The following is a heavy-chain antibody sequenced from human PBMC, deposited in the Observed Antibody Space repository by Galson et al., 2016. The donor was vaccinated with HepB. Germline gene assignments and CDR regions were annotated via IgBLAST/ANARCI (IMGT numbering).Heavy chain of an antibody. V-gene: IGHV3-74*01. Sequence: SLRLSCAASGLRISDLWMDWVRQAPGKGLVWVSRINSDGSSTISADSVKGRFTISRDNAKRTLYLQMNSLRAEDTAVYYCTRGLGGYCGGGSCYKPFDAWGQGTMVTVSS. D-gene: IGHD2-15*01. CDR3: TRGLGGYCGGGSCYKPFDA. J-gene: IGHJ3*01. CDR2: INSDGSST. CDR1: GLRISDLW.